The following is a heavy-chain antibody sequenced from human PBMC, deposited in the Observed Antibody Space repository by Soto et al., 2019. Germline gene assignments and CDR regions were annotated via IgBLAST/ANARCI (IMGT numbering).Heavy chain of an antibody. CDR2: INPNSGGT. CDR1: GYTFTGYY. Sequence: EASVKVSCKASGYTFTGYYMHWVRQAPGQGLEWMGWINPNSGGTNYAQKFQGWVTMTRDTSISTAYMELSRLRSDDTAVYYCARDNTVNYGMDVWGQGTTVTVSS. D-gene: IGHD4-17*01. J-gene: IGHJ6*02. V-gene: IGHV1-2*04. CDR3: ARDNTVNYGMDV.